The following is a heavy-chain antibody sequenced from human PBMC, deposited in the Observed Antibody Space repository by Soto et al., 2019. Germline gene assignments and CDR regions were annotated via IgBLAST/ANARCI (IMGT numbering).Heavy chain of an antibody. CDR1: GFNFSSYC. D-gene: IGHD4-17*01. J-gene: IGHJ4*02. CDR2: INSDGSST. Sequence: VGSLRLSCASSGFNFSSYCMLWVRQAPGKGLVWVSCINSDGSSTSYADSVKGRFTISRDNAKNTLYLQMNSLRAEDTAVYYCASLPYYGDYVRVFDYWGQGTLVTVSS. CDR3: ASLPYYGDYVRVFDY. V-gene: IGHV3-74*01.